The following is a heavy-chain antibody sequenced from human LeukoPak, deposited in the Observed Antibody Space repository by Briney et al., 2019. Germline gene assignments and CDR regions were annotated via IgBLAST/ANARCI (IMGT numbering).Heavy chain of an antibody. CDR3: ARLYIVVVPAAPAVDY. J-gene: IGHJ4*02. V-gene: IGHV4-34*01. CDR1: GGSFSGYY. Sequence: SETLSLTCAVYGGSFSGYYWSWIRQPPGKGLEWIGEINHSGSTNYNPSLKSRVTISVDTSKNQFSLKLSSVTAADTAVHYCARLYIVVVPAAPAVDYWGQGTLVTVSS. D-gene: IGHD2-2*01. CDR2: INHSGST.